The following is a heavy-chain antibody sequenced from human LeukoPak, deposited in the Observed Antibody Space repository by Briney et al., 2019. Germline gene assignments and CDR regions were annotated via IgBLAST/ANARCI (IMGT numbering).Heavy chain of an antibody. CDR3: ARVPSTTVATFDY. V-gene: IGHV3-30*01. Sequence: GGSLRLSCAASGFTFSSYAMHWVRQAPGKGLEWVAVISYDGSNKYYADSVKDRFTISRDNSKNTLYLQMNSLRAEDAAVYYCARVPSTTVATFDYWGQGTLVTVSS. CDR1: GFTFSSYA. D-gene: IGHD4-23*01. J-gene: IGHJ4*02. CDR2: ISYDGSNK.